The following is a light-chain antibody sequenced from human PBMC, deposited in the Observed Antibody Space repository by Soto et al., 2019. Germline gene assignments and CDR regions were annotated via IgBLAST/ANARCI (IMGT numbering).Light chain of an antibody. J-gene: IGKJ1*01. V-gene: IGKV1-5*01. CDR3: QYYAGVWT. Sequence: DIQMTQSPSTLSASVGDTVTITCRASQSINHFLAWYQQKPGKAPKVLIYDASSLESGVPSRFSGSGSGTDFILTISSLQPDDFATYYCQYYAGVWTFGQGTKVDIK. CDR2: DAS. CDR1: QSINHF.